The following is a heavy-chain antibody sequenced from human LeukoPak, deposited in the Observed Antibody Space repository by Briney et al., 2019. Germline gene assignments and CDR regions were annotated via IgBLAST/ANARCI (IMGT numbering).Heavy chain of an antibody. J-gene: IGHJ6*02. CDR1: GFTFSSYS. CDR2: ISSSSSYI. D-gene: IGHD6-6*01. V-gene: IGHV3-21*01. CDR3: ARDRWYSSSSFYYYYGMDV. Sequence: GSLSLSCAASGFTFSSYSMSWVRQAPGKGLEWVSSISSSSSYIYYADSVKGRFTISRDNSKNTLYLQMNSLRAEDTAVYYCARDRWYSSSSFYYYYGMDVWGQGTTVTVSS.